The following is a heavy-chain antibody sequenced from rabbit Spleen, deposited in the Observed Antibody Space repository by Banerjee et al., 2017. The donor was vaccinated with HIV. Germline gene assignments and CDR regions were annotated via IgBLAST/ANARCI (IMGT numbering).Heavy chain of an antibody. Sequence: QEQLVESGGGLVQPGGSLTLSCKASGFDFSRFGVSWVRQAPGKGLEWIGYIDPIFGGTYYATWVNGRFTISSHNAQNTLFLQLNSLTVADTATYFCARDQAGDADYGPYYLNLWGPGTLVTVS. CDR2: IDPIFGGT. J-gene: IGHJ4*01. CDR1: GFDFSRFG. CDR3: ARDQAGDADYGPYYLNL. D-gene: IGHD2-1*01. V-gene: IGHV1S47*01.